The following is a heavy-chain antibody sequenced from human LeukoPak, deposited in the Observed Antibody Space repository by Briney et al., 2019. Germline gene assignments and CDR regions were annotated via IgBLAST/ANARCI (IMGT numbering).Heavy chain of an antibody. J-gene: IGHJ6*03. Sequence: SVKVSSKASGGTFNSYAISRVRPAPGQGVGWMGGVIPIFGTANYAQKFQGRVTITTDESTSTAYMELSSLRSEDTAVYYCASGCSSTSCYTPSRDYYYYYMDVWGKGTTVTVSS. D-gene: IGHD2-2*02. CDR2: VIPIFGTA. CDR1: GGTFNSYA. CDR3: ASGCSSTSCYTPSRDYYYYYMDV. V-gene: IGHV1-69*05.